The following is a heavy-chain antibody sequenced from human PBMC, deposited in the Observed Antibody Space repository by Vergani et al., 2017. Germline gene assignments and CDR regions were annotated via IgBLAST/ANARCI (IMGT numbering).Heavy chain of an antibody. V-gene: IGHV3-53*01. CDR2: IYSGGST. D-gene: IGHD1-7*01. CDR1: GFTVSNNY. CDR3: ARGHIIGTAKAFDY. Sequence: EVQVVESGGGLIQPGGSLRLSCAASGFTVSNNYMNWVREAPGKGLEWVSVIYSGGSTSYADSVKARFTISRDNPKNTLDLQMNSLRAEDTAVYYCARGHIIGTAKAFDYWGQGTLVTVSS. J-gene: IGHJ4*02.